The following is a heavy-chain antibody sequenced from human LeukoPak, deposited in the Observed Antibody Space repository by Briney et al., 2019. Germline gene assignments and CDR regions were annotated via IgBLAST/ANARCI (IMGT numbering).Heavy chain of an antibody. Sequence: PSETLSLTCTVSGGSISSGDYYWSWIRQPPGKGLEWIGYIYYSGSTYYNPSLKSRVTISVDTSKNQFSLKLSSVTAADTAVYYCARSVTTGGYSNYVVRPEITNDYWGQGTLVTVSS. J-gene: IGHJ4*02. V-gene: IGHV4-30-4*01. CDR2: IYYSGST. CDR3: ARSVTTGGYSNYVVRPEITNDY. D-gene: IGHD4-4*01. CDR1: GGSISSGDYY.